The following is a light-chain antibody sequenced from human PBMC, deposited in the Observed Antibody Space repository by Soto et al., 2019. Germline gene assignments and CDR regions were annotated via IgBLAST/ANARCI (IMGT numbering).Light chain of an antibody. V-gene: IGKV3-15*01. CDR1: QSVGSN. J-gene: IGKJ5*01. CDR2: DAS. Sequence: EIVMTQSPDTLSLSPGERVTLSCRARQSVGSNLAWYQQTPGQAPRVVIYDASTRATVIPARFSGSGSGTEFTLTISSLQSEDFAVYFCQQYNNWQITFGQGTRLEIK. CDR3: QQYNNWQIT.